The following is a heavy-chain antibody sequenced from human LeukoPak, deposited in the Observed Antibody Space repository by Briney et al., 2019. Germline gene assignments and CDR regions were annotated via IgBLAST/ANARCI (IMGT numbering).Heavy chain of an antibody. Sequence: SVKVSCKASGGTFSSYAISWVRQAPGQGLEWMGRIIPILGIANYAQKFQGRVTITADKSTSTAYMELSSLRSEDTAVYYCARSGGTAISGIDYWGQGTLVTVSS. V-gene: IGHV1-69*04. CDR3: ARSGGTAISGIDY. J-gene: IGHJ4*02. CDR2: IIPILGIA. CDR1: GGTFSSYA. D-gene: IGHD5-18*01.